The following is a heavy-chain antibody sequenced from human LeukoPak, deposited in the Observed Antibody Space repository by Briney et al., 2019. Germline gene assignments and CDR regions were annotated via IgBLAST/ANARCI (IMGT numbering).Heavy chain of an antibody. Sequence: GGSLRLSCAASGFTFSSNWMHWVRQGPGKGLVWVSRINPDGSKTDYAESVKGRFTISRDNAKNTLSLEMNSLGDEDTAVYYCSRDFNGRNDFWGQGTLVTVSS. CDR3: SRDFNGRNDF. CDR2: INPDGSKT. J-gene: IGHJ4*02. CDR1: GFTFSSNW. D-gene: IGHD1-14*01. V-gene: IGHV3-74*01.